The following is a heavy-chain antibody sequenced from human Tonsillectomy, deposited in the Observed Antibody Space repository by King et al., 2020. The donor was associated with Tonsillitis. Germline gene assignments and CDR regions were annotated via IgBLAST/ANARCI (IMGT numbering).Heavy chain of an antibody. D-gene: IGHD3-9*01. CDR1: GFTFSTSA. Sequence: MQLVQSGPEVKKPGTSVKVSCKASGFTFSTSAVQWVRQARGQRLEWIGRIVVGSGSTNYAQKFQERVTITRDMSTSTAYMELSSLRSEYTAVYYCAAIPLTGHLDYWGQGTLVTVSS. CDR3: AAIPLTGHLDY. V-gene: IGHV1-58*01. J-gene: IGHJ4*02. CDR2: IVVGSGST.